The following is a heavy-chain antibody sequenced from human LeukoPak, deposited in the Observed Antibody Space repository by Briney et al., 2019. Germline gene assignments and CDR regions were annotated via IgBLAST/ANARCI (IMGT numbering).Heavy chain of an antibody. CDR2: IYTSGST. J-gene: IGHJ3*02. CDR1: GGSISSSSYY. Sequence: SETLSLTCTVSGGSISSSSYYWGWIRQPAGKGLEWIGRIYTSGSTNYNPSLKSRVTISVDTSKNQFSLKLSSVTAADTAVYYCAREGDYVWGSYRWRYDAFDIWGQGTMVTVSS. CDR3: AREGDYVWGSYRWRYDAFDI. V-gene: IGHV4-61*02. D-gene: IGHD3-16*02.